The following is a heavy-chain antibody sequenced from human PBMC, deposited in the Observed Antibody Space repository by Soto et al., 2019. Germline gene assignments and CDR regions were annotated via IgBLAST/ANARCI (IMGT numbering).Heavy chain of an antibody. D-gene: IGHD3-22*01. V-gene: IGHV1-69*13. CDR2: IIPIFGTA. J-gene: IGHJ4*02. Sequence: SVKVSCKASGGTFSSYAISWVRQAPGQGLEWMGGIIPIFGTANYAQKFQGRVTITADESTSTAYMELSSLRSEDTAVYYCARSGPIHYYDSSGPLHYFDYWGQGTLVIVSS. CDR1: GGTFSSYA. CDR3: ARSGPIHYYDSSGPLHYFDY.